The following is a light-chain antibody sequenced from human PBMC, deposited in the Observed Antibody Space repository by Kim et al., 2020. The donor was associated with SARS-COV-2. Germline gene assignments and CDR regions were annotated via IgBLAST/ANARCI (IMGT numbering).Light chain of an antibody. Sequence: QLALTQSSSASASLGSSVKLTCTLSSRHSSYIIAWHQQQPGKAPRYLMKLEGSGTYNKGSGVPDRFSGSSSGADRYLTISNLQSEDEADYYCETWDSNTHVFGGGTQLTVL. CDR1: SRHSSYI. J-gene: IGLJ3*02. CDR2: LEGSGTY. V-gene: IGLV4-60*03. CDR3: ETWDSNTHV.